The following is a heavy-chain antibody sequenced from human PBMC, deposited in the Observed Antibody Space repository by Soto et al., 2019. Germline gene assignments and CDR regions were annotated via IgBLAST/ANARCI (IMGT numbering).Heavy chain of an antibody. V-gene: IGHV3-53*01. D-gene: IGHD1-26*01. CDR3: ARHRHPRGTVGATSPLDP. CDR2: HYSGGST. Sequence: GGSLRLSCAISGFSVSSNYLSWVRQAPGKGLEWVSVHYSGGSTYYADSVQGRSTISRGKSNNTLYLQMRRVRAEDTAVYFCARHRHPRGTVGATSPLDPWGQGTQVTVSS. CDR1: GFSVSSNY. J-gene: IGHJ5*02.